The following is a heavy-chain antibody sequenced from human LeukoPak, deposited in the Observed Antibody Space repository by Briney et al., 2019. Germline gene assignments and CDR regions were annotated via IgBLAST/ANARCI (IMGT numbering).Heavy chain of an antibody. CDR2: MNPNSGDT. CDR3: TRGLGDYNSNWFPVSGY. CDR1: GYTFTTYD. V-gene: IGHV1-8*01. Sequence: ASVKVSCKASGYTFTTYDINWVRQATGQGLEWMGWMNPNSGDTGYAQKFQGRVSMTRDTSISTAYMELSSLSSEDTAMYYCTRGLGDYNSNWFPVSGYWGQGTLVTVSS. D-gene: IGHD6-13*01. J-gene: IGHJ4*02.